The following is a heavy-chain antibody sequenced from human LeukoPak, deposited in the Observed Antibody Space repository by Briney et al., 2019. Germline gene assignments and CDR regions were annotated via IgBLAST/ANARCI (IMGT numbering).Heavy chain of an antibody. Sequence: PGGSLRLSCAASGFTFSSYAMSWVRQAPGKGLEWVSAISGSGGSTYYADSVKGRFTISRDNSKNTLYLQVNSLRAEDTAVYYCAKVNLLWFGEDGYFDYWGQGTLVTVSS. CDR3: AKVNLLWFGEDGYFDY. D-gene: IGHD3-10*01. V-gene: IGHV3-23*01. CDR2: ISGSGGST. CDR1: GFTFSSYA. J-gene: IGHJ4*02.